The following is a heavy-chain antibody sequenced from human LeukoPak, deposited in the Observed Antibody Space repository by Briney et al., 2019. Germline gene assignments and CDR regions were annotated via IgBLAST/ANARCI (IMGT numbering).Heavy chain of an antibody. CDR2: INHSGST. CDR1: GGSFSGYY. Sequence: PSETLSLTCAVYGGSFSGYYWSWIRQPPGKGLEWIGEINHSGSTNYNPSLKSRVTISVDTSKNQFSLKLSSVTAADTAVYYCARVHCSGRGCFQRYDGFHIWGQGTVVTVSS. D-gene: IGHD2-15*01. V-gene: IGHV4-34*01. CDR3: ARVHCSGRGCFQRYDGFHI. J-gene: IGHJ3*02.